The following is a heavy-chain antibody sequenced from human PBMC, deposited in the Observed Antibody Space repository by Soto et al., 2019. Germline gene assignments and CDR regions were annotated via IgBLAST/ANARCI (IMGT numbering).Heavy chain of an antibody. CDR3: ARAKYYYDSSGSPVFYGMDV. CDR1: GFTVSSNY. D-gene: IGHD3-22*01. CDR2: IYSGGST. Sequence: GGSLRLSCAASGFTVSSNYMSWVRQAPGKGLEWVSVIYSGGSTYYADSVKGRFTISRDNSKNTLYLQMNSLRAEDTAVYYCARAKYYYDSSGSPVFYGMDVWGQGTTATVSS. J-gene: IGHJ6*02. V-gene: IGHV3-53*01.